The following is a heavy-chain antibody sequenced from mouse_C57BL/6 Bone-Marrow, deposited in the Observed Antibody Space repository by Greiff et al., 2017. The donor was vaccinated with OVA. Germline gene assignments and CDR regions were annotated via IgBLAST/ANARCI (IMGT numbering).Heavy chain of an antibody. V-gene: IGHV5-15*01. J-gene: IGHJ2*01. CDR2: ISNLAYSI. CDR3: ARYYGYFDY. CDR1: GFTFSDYG. D-gene: IGHD1-1*01. Sequence: EVHLVESGGGLVQPGGSLKLSCAASGFTFSDYGMAWVRQAPRKGPEWVAFISNLAYSIYYADTVTGRFTISRENAKNTLYLEMSSLRSEDTAMYYCARYYGYFDYWGQGTTLTVSS.